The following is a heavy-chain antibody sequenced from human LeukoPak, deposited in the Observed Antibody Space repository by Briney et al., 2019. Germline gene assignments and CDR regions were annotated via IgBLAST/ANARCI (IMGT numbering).Heavy chain of an antibody. D-gene: IGHD6-19*01. CDR1: GFAFNFFA. CDR3: AKPISGGLAVTADWFDP. V-gene: IGHV3-23*01. J-gene: IGHJ5*02. CDR2: MNPNAGYY. Sequence: GVTLTLSCAATGFAFNFFAMSWVRQVPGKRLEGISTMNPNAGYYSYTDSVKGRFTISKDNSKTTLYLQLNSLTAKAGAVYYFAKPISGGLAVTADWFDPWGQGTLVTVS.